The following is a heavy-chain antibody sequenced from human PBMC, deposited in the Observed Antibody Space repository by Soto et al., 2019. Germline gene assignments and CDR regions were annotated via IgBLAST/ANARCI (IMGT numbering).Heavy chain of an antibody. CDR3: ARADLLWDSFDL. J-gene: IGHJ4*02. V-gene: IGHV3-23*03. CDR2: ISNCGSST. D-gene: IGHD2-2*01. CDR1: GFPFRNFA. Sequence: GGSLRLSCAASGFPFRNFAMAWVRQAPGKGLEWVSIISNCGSSTYHGDSVKGRFTTSRDNSKGTLSLHMRGVRIDDTAVYFCARADLLWDSFDLWGQGTLVTVSS.